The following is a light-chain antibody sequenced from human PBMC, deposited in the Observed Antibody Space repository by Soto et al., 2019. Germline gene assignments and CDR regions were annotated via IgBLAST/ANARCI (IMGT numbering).Light chain of an antibody. J-gene: IGLJ1*01. V-gene: IGLV2-14*01. CDR1: NSDVGSYIY. CDR2: EVT. Sequence: QSVLTQPASVSGSPGQSITISCTGTNSDVGSYIYVSWYQHHPGKVPKLLIYEVTNRPSGVSSRFSGSKSGNTASLTISGLQAEDEADYYCLSYTGSSARIFGTGTKLTVL. CDR3: LSYTGSSARI.